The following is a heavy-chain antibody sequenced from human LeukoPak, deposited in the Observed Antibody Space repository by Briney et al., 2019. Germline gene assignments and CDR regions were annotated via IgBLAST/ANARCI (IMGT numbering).Heavy chain of an antibody. D-gene: IGHD3-22*01. Sequence: WVRQIPGKGLERMGIFYSSDSDTRYNPSFQGQVTISADKSISTAYLQWSSLKASDTAMYYCARRKYYYDSSGYYHRGYFDYWGQGTLVTVSS. J-gene: IGHJ4*02. V-gene: IGHV5-51*01. CDR3: ARRKYYYDSSGYYHRGYFDY. CDR2: FYSSDSDT.